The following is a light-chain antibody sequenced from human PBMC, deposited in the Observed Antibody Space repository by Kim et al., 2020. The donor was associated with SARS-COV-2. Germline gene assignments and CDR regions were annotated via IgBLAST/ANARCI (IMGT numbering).Light chain of an antibody. CDR2: GAS. Sequence: EIVLTQSPGTLSLSPGERATLSCRASQSVSSSYLAWYQQKPGQAPRLLNYGASSRATGIPDRFSGSGSGTDFTLTISRLETEDFAVYYCEEYGSSPRTFGGGTKVDIK. J-gene: IGKJ4*01. CDR1: QSVSSSY. CDR3: EEYGSSPRT. V-gene: IGKV3-20*01.